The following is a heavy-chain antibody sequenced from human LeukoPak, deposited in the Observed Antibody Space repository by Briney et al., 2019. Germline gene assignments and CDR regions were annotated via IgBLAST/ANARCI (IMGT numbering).Heavy chain of an antibody. Sequence: GGSLRLSCAASGFTFSSYSMNWVRQAPGKGLEWVSSISSSSSYIYYADSVKGRFTISRDNSKNTLYLQMNSLRAEDTAVYYCARTPEGYYYYMDVWGKGTTVTVSS. CDR3: ARTPEGYYYYMDV. J-gene: IGHJ6*03. CDR1: GFTFSSYS. CDR2: ISSSSSYI. V-gene: IGHV3-21*04.